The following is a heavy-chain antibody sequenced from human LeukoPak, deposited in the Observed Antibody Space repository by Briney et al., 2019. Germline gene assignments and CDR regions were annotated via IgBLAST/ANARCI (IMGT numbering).Heavy chain of an antibody. CDR2: INAGNGNT. CDR3: ELKGGMTTVTSTDY. J-gene: IGHJ4*02. D-gene: IGHD4-17*01. V-gene: IGHV1-3*01. Sequence: ASVKVSCKASGYTSTSYAMHWVRQAPGQRLEWMGWINAGNGNTKYSQKFQGRVTITRDTSASTAYMELSSLRSEDTAVYYCELKGGMTTVTSTDYWGQGTLVTASS. CDR1: GYTSTSYA.